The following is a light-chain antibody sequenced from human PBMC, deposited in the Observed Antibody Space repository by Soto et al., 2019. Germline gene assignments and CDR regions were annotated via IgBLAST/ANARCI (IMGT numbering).Light chain of an antibody. J-gene: IGLJ1*01. Sequence: QSALTQPASVSGSPGRSITISCTGTSSDVGGYNYVSWYQQHPGKAPKLMIYEVSNRPSGVSNRFSGSKSGNTASLTISGLQAEDEADYYCSSYTSSGTLPYVFGTGTKVTVL. CDR1: SSDVGGYNY. CDR2: EVS. CDR3: SSYTSSGTLPYV. V-gene: IGLV2-14*01.